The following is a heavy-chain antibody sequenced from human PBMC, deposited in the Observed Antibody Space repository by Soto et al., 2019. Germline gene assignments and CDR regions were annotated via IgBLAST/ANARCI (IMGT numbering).Heavy chain of an antibody. V-gene: IGHV1-46*01. J-gene: IGHJ6*02. CDR1: GYTFTTYY. Sequence: QVQLVQSGAEVKKPGASVKLSCKTSGYTFTTYYVHWGRQAPGQGLEWMGILNPGLGSTTYAQKFQGRVTMTSDTSISTVIMELSSLRSDDTAVYYCAREYATPGPNYGLDVWGQGTTVTVSS. D-gene: IGHD2-8*01. CDR3: AREYATPGPNYGLDV. CDR2: LNPGLGST.